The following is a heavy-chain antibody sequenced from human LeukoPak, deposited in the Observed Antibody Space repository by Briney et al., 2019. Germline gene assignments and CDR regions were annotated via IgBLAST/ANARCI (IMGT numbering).Heavy chain of an antibody. CDR1: GGSFSDYY. CDR3: ARGSKMVRGARHYNYFDP. J-gene: IGHJ5*02. D-gene: IGHD3-10*01. Sequence: SETLSLTCAVYGGSFSDYYWNWIRQPPGKGLEWIAEINHSGNTHYNPSLNNRVKSRVTISVDTSKNQFSLNLNSVTAADTAVYYCARGSKMVRGARHYNYFDPWGQGTLVTVSS. V-gene: IGHV4-34*01. CDR2: INHSGNT.